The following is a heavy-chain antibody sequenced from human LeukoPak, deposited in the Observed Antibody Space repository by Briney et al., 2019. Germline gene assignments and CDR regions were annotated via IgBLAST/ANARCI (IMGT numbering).Heavy chain of an antibody. V-gene: IGHV4-59*01. CDR1: GGSISSYY. Sequence: SETLSLTCTVSGGSISSYYWSWIRQPPGKGLEWIGYIYYSGSTNYNPSLKSRVTISVDTSKNQFSLKLSSVTAADTAVYYCARASYDFWSGYYLNYWGQGILVTVSS. CDR2: IYYSGST. D-gene: IGHD3-3*01. CDR3: ARASYDFWSGYYLNY. J-gene: IGHJ4*02.